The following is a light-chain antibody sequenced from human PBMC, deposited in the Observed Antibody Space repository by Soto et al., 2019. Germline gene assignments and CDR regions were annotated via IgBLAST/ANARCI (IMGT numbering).Light chain of an antibody. CDR1: STDVGAYNY. V-gene: IGLV2-14*01. J-gene: IGLJ1*01. CDR2: EVT. CDR3: ISYTGKSASYA. Sequence: QSALAQPASVSGSPGQSITISCTGTSTDVGAYNYVAWYQQHPGKAPKLIIYEVTNRPSGVSYRFSASKSGNTASLTISGLHSEDEADYYCISYTGKSASYAFGTGTKVTVL.